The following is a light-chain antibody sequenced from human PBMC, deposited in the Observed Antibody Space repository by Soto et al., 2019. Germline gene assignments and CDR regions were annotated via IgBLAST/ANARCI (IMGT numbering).Light chain of an antibody. Sequence: DIQMTQSPSSLSASVGDRVTITCRASQDIGSSLAWFPQKPGKSPKSLIYSASGLQSGVPSRFSGTRSGTDFTLTISSRQPEDFATYYCQQYKTYPLSFGPGTKVDIK. CDR1: QDIGSS. V-gene: IGKV1-16*01. CDR2: SAS. J-gene: IGKJ3*01. CDR3: QQYKTYPLS.